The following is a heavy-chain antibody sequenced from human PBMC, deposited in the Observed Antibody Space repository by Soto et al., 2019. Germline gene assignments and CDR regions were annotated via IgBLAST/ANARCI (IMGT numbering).Heavy chain of an antibody. CDR1: GGSISGYY. J-gene: IGHJ5*02. V-gene: IGHV4-59*01. CDR3: ARTYYDFWSGYWRWFDP. D-gene: IGHD3-3*01. Sequence: QVQLQESGPGLVKPSETLSLTCTVSGGSISGYYWSWIRQPPGMGLEWIGYIYYNGSTNYNLSLKSRVTISVDTSKNQFSLKLSSVTAADTAVYYFARTYYDFWSGYWRWFDPWGQGTLVTVSS. CDR2: IYYNGST.